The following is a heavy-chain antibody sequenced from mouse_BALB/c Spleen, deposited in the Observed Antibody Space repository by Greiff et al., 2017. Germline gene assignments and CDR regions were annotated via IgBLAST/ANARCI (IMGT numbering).Heavy chain of an antibody. CDR1: GYTFTDYE. CDR3: TIKIYYDFDY. Sequence: VQLQESGAELVRPGASVTLSCKASGYTFTDYEMHWVKQTPVHGLEWIGAIDPETGGTAYNQKFKGKATLTADKSSSTAYMELRSLTSEDSAVYYCTIKIYYDFDYWGQGTTLTVSS. D-gene: IGHD2-4*01. J-gene: IGHJ2*01. CDR2: IDPETGGT. V-gene: IGHV1-15*01.